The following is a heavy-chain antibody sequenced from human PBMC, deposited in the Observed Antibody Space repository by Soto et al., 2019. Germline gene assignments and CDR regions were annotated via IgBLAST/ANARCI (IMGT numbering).Heavy chain of an antibody. CDR3: ARGVGSGSYYNQYNWFDP. CDR2: INVYNGNT. V-gene: IGHV1-18*01. CDR1: GYTFTNYG. Sequence: ASVKVSCKASGYTFTNYGISWVRQAPGQGLEWMGWINVYNGNTKYAQKVQGRVTMTTDTSTSTAYMELRSLRSDDTAVYYCARGVGSGSYYNQYNWFDPWGPGTLVTVPS. D-gene: IGHD3-10*01. J-gene: IGHJ5*02.